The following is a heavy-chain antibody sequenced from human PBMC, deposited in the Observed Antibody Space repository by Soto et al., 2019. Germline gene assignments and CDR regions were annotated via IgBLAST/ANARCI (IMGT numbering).Heavy chain of an antibody. V-gene: IGHV3-30*18. CDR3: AKVRARTDAFDI. J-gene: IGHJ3*02. D-gene: IGHD6-6*01. CDR2: ISYDGSNK. CDR1: GFTFSSYG. Sequence: QVQLVESGGGGVQPGRSLRLSCAASGFTFSSYGMHWVRQAPGKGLEWVAVISYDGSNKYYADSVKGRFTISRDNSKNTLYLQMNSLRAEDTAVYYCAKVRARTDAFDIWGLGTMVTVSS.